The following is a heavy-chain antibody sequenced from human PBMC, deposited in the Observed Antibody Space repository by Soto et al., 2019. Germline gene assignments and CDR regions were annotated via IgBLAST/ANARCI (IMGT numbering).Heavy chain of an antibody. D-gene: IGHD2-8*01. CDR1: GYTFSNND. J-gene: IGHJ4*02. V-gene: IGHV1-8*01. CDR3: ARGWGKYFGVNDF. CDR2: VNPQSGNR. Sequence: ASVKVSCKGSGYTFSNNDINWVRQAPGQGLEWMGWVNPQSGNRAYAQKFQGRVTMTRDFFINTVYMELRSLTSDDTAVYYCARGWGKYFGVNDFWGQGTLVTVSS.